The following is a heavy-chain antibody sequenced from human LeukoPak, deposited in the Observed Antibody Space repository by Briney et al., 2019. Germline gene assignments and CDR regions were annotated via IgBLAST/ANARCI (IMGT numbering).Heavy chain of an antibody. CDR2: IYPGDSDT. CDR1: GYSFTSYW. V-gene: IGHV5-51*01. Sequence: GESLKISCKGSGYSFTSYWIGWVRQMPGKGLEWMGIIYPGDSDTRYSPSFQGQVTISADKSIRTAYLQWSSLKASDTAMYYCARGDKQLVGADAFDIWGQGTVVTVSS. J-gene: IGHJ3*02. CDR3: ARGDKQLVGADAFDI. D-gene: IGHD6-6*01.